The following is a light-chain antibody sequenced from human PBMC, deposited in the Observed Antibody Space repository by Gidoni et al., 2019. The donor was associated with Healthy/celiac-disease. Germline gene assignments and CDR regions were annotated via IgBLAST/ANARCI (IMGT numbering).Light chain of an antibody. CDR2: DVS. Sequence: QSAMTQPASVSGSPGQSITISCTRTSSDVGGYNYVSWYQQHPGKAPKLMIYDVSNRPSGVSNRFSGSKSGNTASLTISVLQAEDEADYYCSSYTSSTLYVFGTGTKVTVL. CDR1: SSDVGGYNY. J-gene: IGLJ1*01. CDR3: SSYTSSTLYV. V-gene: IGLV2-14*01.